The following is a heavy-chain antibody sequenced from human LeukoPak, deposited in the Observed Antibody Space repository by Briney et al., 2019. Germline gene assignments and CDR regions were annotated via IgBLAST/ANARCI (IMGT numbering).Heavy chain of an antibody. Sequence: SETLSLTCDVSGGSIMTTNWWSWVRQPPNKGLEWIGEVHLSGATNYNPSLESRVIMSIDTSRNYLSLELTSVTAADTAMYYCTREGGAFCPFGFWGQGTLVTVSS. CDR1: GGSIMTTNW. CDR3: TREGGAFCPFGF. V-gene: IGHV4-4*02. D-gene: IGHD1-26*01. CDR2: VHLSGAT. J-gene: IGHJ4*02.